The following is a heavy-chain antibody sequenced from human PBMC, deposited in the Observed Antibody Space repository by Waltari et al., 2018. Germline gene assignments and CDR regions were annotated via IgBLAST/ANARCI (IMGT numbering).Heavy chain of an antibody. J-gene: IGHJ1*01. CDR3: ARLGYCSSTSCSSGYFQH. Sequence: QVQLQESGPGLVKPSETLSLTCTVSGGSISSYYWSWIRQPPGKGLDWIGYIYYSGSTNYNPSLKSRVTISVDTSKNQFSLKLSSVTAADTAVYYCARLGYCSSTSCSSGYFQHWGQGTLVTVSS. CDR2: IYYSGST. CDR1: GGSISSYY. V-gene: IGHV4-59*08. D-gene: IGHD2-2*01.